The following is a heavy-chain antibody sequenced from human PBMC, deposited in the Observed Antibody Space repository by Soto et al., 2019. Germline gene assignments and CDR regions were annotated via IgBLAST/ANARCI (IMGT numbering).Heavy chain of an antibody. Sequence: ASVAVSCTTSGSRPTASGISWVRQSPGQGLEWMGWTSIYNGHTEYAPKFLGRVVMTTDTSADTAYLELRSLRPDDAALYYCARWDDYGPSDKYHFDHWGQGTLVTVSS. D-gene: IGHD4-17*01. V-gene: IGHV1-18*01. CDR3: ARWDDYGPSDKYHFDH. CDR1: GSRPTASG. CDR2: TSIYNGHT. J-gene: IGHJ4*02.